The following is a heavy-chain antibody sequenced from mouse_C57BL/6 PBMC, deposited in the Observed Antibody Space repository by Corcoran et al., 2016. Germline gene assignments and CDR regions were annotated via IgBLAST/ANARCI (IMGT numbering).Heavy chain of an antibody. CDR1: GYTFTDYY. D-gene: IGHD1-1*01. V-gene: IGHV1-76*01. CDR3: ARESYYGSSFSYYFDY. CDR2: IYPGSGNT. Sequence: QLQLKHSGADLVRPGASAKLSCKASGYTFTDYYINWVKQSPGHGLEWIARIYPGSGNTYYNEKFKGKATLTAEKSSSTAYMQLSSLTSDDSSVYLCARESYYGSSFSYYFDYWGQGTTLTVSS. J-gene: IGHJ2*01.